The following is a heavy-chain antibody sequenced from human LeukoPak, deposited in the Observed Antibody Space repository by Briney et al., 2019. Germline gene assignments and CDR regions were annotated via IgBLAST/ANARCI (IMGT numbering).Heavy chain of an antibody. CDR1: GGSISSSGYY. CDR2: FYYSGIT. J-gene: IGHJ4*02. V-gene: IGHV4-39*01. CDR3: ARHPGSHCSTATCYTGGVFDY. D-gene: IGHD2-2*01. Sequence: SETLSLTCTVSGGSISSSGYYWGWIRQPPGKGLEWIGSFYYSGITYYNPSLKSRVTISADTSKNQLSLKLSSVTAADTAVYYCARHPGSHCSTATCYTGGVFDYWGQGTLVTVSS.